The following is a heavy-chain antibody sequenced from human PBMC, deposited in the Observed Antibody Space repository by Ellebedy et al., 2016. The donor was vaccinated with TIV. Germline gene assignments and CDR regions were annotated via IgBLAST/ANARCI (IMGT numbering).Heavy chain of an antibody. CDR1: GFTFSSYS. Sequence: GESLKISXAASGFTFSSYSMNWVRQAPGKGLEWVSSISSSSSYIYYADSVKGRFTISRDNAKNSLYLQMNSLRAEDTAVYYCARGIRGHDAFDSWGQGTMVNVSS. CDR2: ISSSSSYI. CDR3: ARGIRGHDAFDS. V-gene: IGHV3-21*01. J-gene: IGHJ3*02.